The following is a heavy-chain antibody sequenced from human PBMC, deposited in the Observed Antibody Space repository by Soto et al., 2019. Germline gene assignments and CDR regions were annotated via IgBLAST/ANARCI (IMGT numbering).Heavy chain of an antibody. CDR1: GFSLSTSGLG. CDR2: IYWNDDK. D-gene: IGHD6-19*01. Sequence: QITLKESGPTLVRPTQTLTLTCTFSGFSLSTSGLGVGWIRQPPGKALEWIALIYWNDDKRYSPSLKSRLTITKDTAKNQVVLTMNNMDPVDTATYYCAHRPSAWYLFYYWGQGTLVTVSS. CDR3: AHRPSAWYLFYY. V-gene: IGHV2-5*01. J-gene: IGHJ4*02.